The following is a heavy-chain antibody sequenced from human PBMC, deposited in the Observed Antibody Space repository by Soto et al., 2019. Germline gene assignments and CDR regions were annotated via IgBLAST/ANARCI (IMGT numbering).Heavy chain of an antibody. CDR1: GGTFSSYA. CDR2: IIPIFGTT. Sequence: GASVKVSCKASGGTFSSYAISWVRQAPGQGLEWMGGIIPIFGTTNYAQKFQGRVTITADESTSTAYMELSSLRSEDTAVYYCARTQRGRDYYYYGMDVWGQGTTVTV. V-gene: IGHV1-69*13. J-gene: IGHJ6*02. D-gene: IGHD2-15*01. CDR3: ARTQRGRDYYYYGMDV.